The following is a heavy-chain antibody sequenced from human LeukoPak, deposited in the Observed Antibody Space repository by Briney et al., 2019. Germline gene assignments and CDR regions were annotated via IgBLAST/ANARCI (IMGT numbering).Heavy chain of an antibody. D-gene: IGHD3-9*01. J-gene: IGHJ4*02. CDR3: ARDYTESVLTGYYNVIDY. Sequence: KSSGTLSRTCAVSGGSISSSNWWSWVRQPPGKGLEWIGEIYHSGSTNYNPSLKSRVTISVDKSKNQFSLKLSSVTAADTAVYYCARDYTESVLTGYYNVIDYWGQGTLVTVSS. V-gene: IGHV4-4*02. CDR1: GGSISSSNW. CDR2: IYHSGST.